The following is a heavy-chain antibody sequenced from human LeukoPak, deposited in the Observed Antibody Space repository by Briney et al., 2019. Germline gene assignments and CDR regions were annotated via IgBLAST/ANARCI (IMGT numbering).Heavy chain of an antibody. CDR1: GYTFTSYD. D-gene: IGHD3-22*01. V-gene: IGHV1-8*01. J-gene: IGHJ6*02. CDR2: MNPNSGNT. CDR3: AKGLYYYDSSGYPVGYGMDV. Sequence: GASVKVSCKASGYTFTSYDINWVRQATGQGLEWMGWMNPNSGNTGYAQKFQGRVTMTRNTSISTAYMELSSLRSEDTAVYYCAKGLYYYDSSGYPVGYGMDVWGQGTTVTVSS.